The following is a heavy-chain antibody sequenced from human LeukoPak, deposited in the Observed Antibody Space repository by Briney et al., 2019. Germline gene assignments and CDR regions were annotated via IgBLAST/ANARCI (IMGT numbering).Heavy chain of an antibody. J-gene: IGHJ4*02. CDR1: GFTFSDYY. CDR3: ARDDPDTYGDFSSFDY. Sequence: PGGSLRLSCAASGFTFSDYYMSWIRQAPGRGLEWVSYISSSGSTIYYADSVKGRFTISRDNAKNSLYLQMNSLRAEDTAVYYCARDDPDTYGDFSSFDYWGQGTLVTVSS. CDR2: ISSSGSTI. V-gene: IGHV3-11*04. D-gene: IGHD4-17*01.